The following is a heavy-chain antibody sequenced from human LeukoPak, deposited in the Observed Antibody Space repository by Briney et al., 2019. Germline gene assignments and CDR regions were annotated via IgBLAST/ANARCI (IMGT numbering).Heavy chain of an antibody. Sequence: PGGSLRLSCAASGFTFSDYYMSWIRQAPGKGLEWVSYISSSGSTIYYADSVKGRFTISRDNSKNSLYLQMNSLRTEDTALYYCAKDGQNRPYYYYYMDVWGKGTTVTVSS. D-gene: IGHD2/OR15-2a*01. J-gene: IGHJ6*03. V-gene: IGHV3-11*01. CDR3: AKDGQNRPYYYYYMDV. CDR1: GFTFSDYY. CDR2: ISSSGSTI.